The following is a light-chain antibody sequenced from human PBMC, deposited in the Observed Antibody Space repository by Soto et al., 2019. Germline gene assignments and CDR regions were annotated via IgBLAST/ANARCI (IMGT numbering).Light chain of an antibody. Sequence: EIVMTQSPATLYVSPGERATLSCRASQSVSNRLAWYQQRPGQAPRLLIYRASARATGIPARFSGSGSGTELTLTISSLQSEDFAIYYCQQSSDWPRTFGEGTKVEIK. CDR2: RAS. V-gene: IGKV3-15*01. J-gene: IGKJ1*01. CDR1: QSVSNR. CDR3: QQSSDWPRT.